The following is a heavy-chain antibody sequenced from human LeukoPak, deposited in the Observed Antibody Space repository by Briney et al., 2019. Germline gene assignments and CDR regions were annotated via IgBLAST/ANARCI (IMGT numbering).Heavy chain of an antibody. CDR3: ARGQSNFWSGYPPHFDY. Sequence: SETLSLACAVYGGSFSGYYWSWIRQPPGKGLEWIGEINHSGSTNYNPSLKSRVTISVDTSKNQFSLKLSSVTAADTAVYYCARGQSNFWSGYPPHFDYWGQGTLVTVSS. J-gene: IGHJ4*02. CDR1: GGSFSGYY. CDR2: INHSGST. V-gene: IGHV4-34*01. D-gene: IGHD3-3*01.